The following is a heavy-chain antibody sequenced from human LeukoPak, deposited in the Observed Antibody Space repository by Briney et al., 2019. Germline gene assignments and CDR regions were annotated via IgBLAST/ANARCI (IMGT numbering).Heavy chain of an antibody. D-gene: IGHD4-23*01. J-gene: IGHJ4*02. V-gene: IGHV5-51*01. CDR1: GYSFTSYW. CDR3: ARHDYGGNSPFDY. Sequence: GESLKISCKGSGYSFTSYWIGWVRQMPGKGLEWMGIIYPGDSDTRYSPSFQGQVTISADKSISTAYLQWTGLKASDTAMYYCARHDYGGNSPFDYWGQGTLVTVSS. CDR2: IYPGDSDT.